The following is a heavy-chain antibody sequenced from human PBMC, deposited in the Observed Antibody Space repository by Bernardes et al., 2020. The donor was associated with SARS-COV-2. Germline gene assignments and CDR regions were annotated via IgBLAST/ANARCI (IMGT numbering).Heavy chain of an antibody. CDR3: ARGTSPINFDY. V-gene: IGHV5-51*01. CDR2: IFPADSTT. Sequence: GESLKISCKGSGYSFNTQWIGWVRQMPGKGLEWMGIIFPADSTTRYSPSFQGQVTISADKFISAAYLQWSSLKASDTAMYYCARGTSPINFDYWGQGTLVTVSS. J-gene: IGHJ4*02. CDR1: GYSFNTQW.